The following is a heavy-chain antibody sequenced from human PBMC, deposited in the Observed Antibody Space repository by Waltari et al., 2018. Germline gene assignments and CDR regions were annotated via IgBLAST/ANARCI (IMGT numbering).Heavy chain of an antibody. CDR1: GYTFTSYA. CDR3: ARIMDRITIFGVVIRDDAFDI. V-gene: IGHV1-3*01. D-gene: IGHD3-3*01. J-gene: IGHJ3*02. Sequence: QVQLVQSGAEVKKPGASVKVSCKASGYTFTSYAMHWVRQAPGQRLAWMGWINAGNGNTKYSQKFKGRVTITRETTASTAYMELSSLISEDTAVYYCARIMDRITIFGVVIRDDAFDIWGQGTMVTVSS. CDR2: INAGNGNT.